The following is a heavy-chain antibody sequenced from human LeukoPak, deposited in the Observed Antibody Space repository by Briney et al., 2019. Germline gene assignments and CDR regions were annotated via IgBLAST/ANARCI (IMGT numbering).Heavy chain of an antibody. D-gene: IGHD6-13*01. Sequence: GGSLRLSCAASGFTVSSNYMTWVRQAPGKGLEWVSVIYNGGSTYYADSVKGRFTISRDNSKNTLYLQMNSLRAEDTAVYYCVRAGTTPTRSRYYFDYWGQGTLVTVSS. J-gene: IGHJ4*02. V-gene: IGHV3-53*01. CDR2: IYNGGST. CDR1: GFTVSSNY. CDR3: VRAGTTPTRSRYYFDY.